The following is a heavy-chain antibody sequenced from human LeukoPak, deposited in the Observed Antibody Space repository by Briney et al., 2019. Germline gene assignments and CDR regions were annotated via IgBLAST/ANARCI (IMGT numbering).Heavy chain of an antibody. D-gene: IGHD4-17*01. J-gene: IGHJ4*02. V-gene: IGHV3-66*01. CDR1: GFTVSSNY. CDR3: ARVPYGGNSIDC. CDR2: IYSGGST. Sequence: GGSLRLSCAASGFTVSSNYMTSVRQAPGRGLEWVSVIYSGGSTDYADSVKGRFTIARDNSRNTVHLQMNSLRVEDTAMYYCARVPYGGNSIDCWGQGTLVTVSS.